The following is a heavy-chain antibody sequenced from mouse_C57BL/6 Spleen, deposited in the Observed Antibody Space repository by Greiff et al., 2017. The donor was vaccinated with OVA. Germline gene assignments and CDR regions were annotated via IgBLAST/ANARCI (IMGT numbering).Heavy chain of an antibody. Sequence: EVKLQESGGGLVKPGGSLKLSCAASGFTFSDYGMHWVRQAPEKGLEWVAYISSGSSTIYYADTVKGRFTISRDNAKNTLFLQMTSLRSEDTAMYYCARAHYYGGFAYWGQGTLVTVSA. D-gene: IGHD1-2*01. CDR2: ISSGSSTI. V-gene: IGHV5-17*01. J-gene: IGHJ3*01. CDR3: ARAHYYGGFAY. CDR1: GFTFSDYG.